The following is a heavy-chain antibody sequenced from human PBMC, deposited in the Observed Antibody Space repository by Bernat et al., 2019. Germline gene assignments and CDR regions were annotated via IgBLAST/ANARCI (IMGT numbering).Heavy chain of an antibody. Sequence: QVQLVQSGAEVKKPGASVKVSCKASGYTFTSYAMHWVRQAPGQRLEWMGWINAGNGNTKYSQKFQGRVTITRDRSASTAYMELSSLRSEDTAVYYCARGLWSASDVAYYFDYWGQGTLVTVSS. CDR2: INAGNGNT. CDR1: GYTFTSYA. J-gene: IGHJ4*02. V-gene: IGHV1-3*01. CDR3: ARGLWSASDVAYYFDY. D-gene: IGHD3-3*01.